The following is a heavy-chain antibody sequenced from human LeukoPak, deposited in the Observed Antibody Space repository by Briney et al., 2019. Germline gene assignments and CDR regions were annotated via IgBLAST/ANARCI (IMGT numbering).Heavy chain of an antibody. CDR2: ISASGSHI. J-gene: IGHJ1*01. D-gene: IGHD2-15*01. CDR1: GFTFSRYS. CDR3: ARGPQFCSGGSCFPKYFQH. V-gene: IGHV3-21*01. Sequence: GGSLRLSCAASGFTFSRYSMNWVRQPPGKGLEWVSSISASGSHIYYADSVKGRFSISRDSARNSVYVQMSSLRAEDTAVYYCARGPQFCSGGSCFPKYFQHWGQGTLVTVSS.